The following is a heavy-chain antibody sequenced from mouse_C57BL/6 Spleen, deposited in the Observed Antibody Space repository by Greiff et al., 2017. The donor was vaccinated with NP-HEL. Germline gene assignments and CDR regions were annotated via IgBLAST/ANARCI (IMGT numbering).Heavy chain of an antibody. J-gene: IGHJ3*01. Sequence: QVQLQQPGAELVKPGASVKLSCKASGYTFTSYWMHWVKQRPGQGLEWIGMIHPNSGSTNYNEKFKSKATLTVDKSSSTAYMQLSSLTSEDSAVYYCAREDYGSSPWFAYWGQGTLVTVSA. D-gene: IGHD1-1*01. CDR2: IHPNSGST. CDR1: GYTFTSYW. V-gene: IGHV1-64*01. CDR3: AREDYGSSPWFAY.